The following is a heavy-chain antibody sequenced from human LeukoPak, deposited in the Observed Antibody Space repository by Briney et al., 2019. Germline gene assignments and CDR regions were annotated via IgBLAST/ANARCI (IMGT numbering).Heavy chain of an antibody. CDR3: ARIGYCSSTSCYPNDY. CDR1: GFTFSSYS. CDR2: ISSSSSYI. D-gene: IGHD2-2*01. J-gene: IGHJ4*02. Sequence: NAGGSLRLSCAASGFTFSSYSMIWVRQAPGKRLEWVSSISSSSSYIYYADSVKGRFTISRDNAKNSLYLQMNSLRAEDTAVYYCARIGYCSSTSCYPNDYWGQGTLVTVSS. V-gene: IGHV3-21*01.